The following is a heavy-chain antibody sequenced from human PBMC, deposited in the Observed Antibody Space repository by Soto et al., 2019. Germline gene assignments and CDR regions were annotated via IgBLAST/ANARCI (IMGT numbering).Heavy chain of an antibody. J-gene: IGHJ4*02. CDR1: GFTFSSYG. CDR3: ATGEGSNSWCFDY. V-gene: IGHV3-30*03. Sequence: QVQLVESGGGVVQPGRSLRLSCAASGFTFSSYGMHWVRQAPGKGLEWVAVISYDGSDKYYADSVKGRFTITRDNSKKTLNFLMKSLRAENTAVDYCATGEGSNSWCFDYWGQGTLVTVSS. CDR2: ISYDGSDK. D-gene: IGHD6-13*01.